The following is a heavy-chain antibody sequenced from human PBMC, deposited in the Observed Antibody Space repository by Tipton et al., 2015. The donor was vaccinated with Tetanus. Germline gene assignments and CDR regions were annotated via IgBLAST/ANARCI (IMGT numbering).Heavy chain of an antibody. J-gene: IGHJ4*02. CDR3: ARAHCTDGVCNFDF. V-gene: IGHV5-51*01. Sequence: QLVQSGGEVKKPGESLKISCKGSGYIFNNYWIGWVRQKPGKGLEWMGVIYPGDSDTRYSPSFQGQAPISFDKSINPAYLQWSSLKASDTSMFYCARAHCTDGVCNFDFWGQGALVTVAS. CDR2: IYPGDSDT. D-gene: IGHD2-8*01. CDR1: GYIFNNYW.